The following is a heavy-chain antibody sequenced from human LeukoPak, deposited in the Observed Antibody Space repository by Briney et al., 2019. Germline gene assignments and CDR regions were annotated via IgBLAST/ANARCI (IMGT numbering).Heavy chain of an antibody. D-gene: IGHD1-26*01. CDR3: ARDGVGATYYYYYGMDV. V-gene: IGHV3-53*01. CDR1: GFSVSNNY. CDR2: IYTGGST. J-gene: IGHJ6*02. Sequence: GGSLRLSCAASGFSVSNNYMSWVRQAPGQGLEWVSVIYTGGSTHYADSVKGRFIISRDNSKNTLYLQMNSLRAEDTAVYYCARDGVGATYYYYYGMDVWGQGTTVTVSS.